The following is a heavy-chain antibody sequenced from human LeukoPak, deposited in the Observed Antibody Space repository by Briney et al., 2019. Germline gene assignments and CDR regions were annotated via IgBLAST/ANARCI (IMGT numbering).Heavy chain of an antibody. J-gene: IGHJ4*02. CDR1: GGSISSYY. V-gene: IGHV4-59*08. D-gene: IGHD2-2*01. Sequence: SETLSLTCTVSGGSISSYYWGWIRQPPGKGLEWIGYIYYSGGTNYNPSLKSRVTISVDTSKNQFSLKLSSVTAADTAVYYCARVLGYCSSTSCPDYWGQGTLVTVSS. CDR3: ARVLGYCSSTSCPDY. CDR2: IYYSGGT.